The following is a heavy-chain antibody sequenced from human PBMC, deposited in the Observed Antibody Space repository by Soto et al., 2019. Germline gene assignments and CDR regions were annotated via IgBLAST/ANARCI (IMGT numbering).Heavy chain of an antibody. CDR1: GGSISNYY. Sequence: PSETLSLTCTVSGGSISNYYWSWIRQPPGRGLEWIGHIFYSGSTNCNPALKSRVTISVDTSKSQFSLKLSSVTAADTAVYYCAKDSGYNYGYSRWFDPWGQGTLVTVSS. CDR2: IFYSGST. J-gene: IGHJ5*02. V-gene: IGHV4-59*01. CDR3: AKDSGYNYGYSRWFDP. D-gene: IGHD5-18*01.